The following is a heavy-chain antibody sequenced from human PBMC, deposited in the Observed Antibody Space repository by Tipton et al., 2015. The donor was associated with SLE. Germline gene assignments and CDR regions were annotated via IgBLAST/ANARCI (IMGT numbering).Heavy chain of an antibody. Sequence: SLRLSCAASGFTFSSYWMSWVRQAPGKGLEWVANIKQDGSEKYYVDSVKGRFTISRDNAKNSLYLQMNSLRAEDTAVYYCARVGGQYDYEVDYWGQGTLVTVSS. D-gene: IGHD3-16*01. CDR1: GFTFSSYW. J-gene: IGHJ4*02. V-gene: IGHV3-7*03. CDR3: ARVGGQYDYEVDY. CDR2: IKQDGSEK.